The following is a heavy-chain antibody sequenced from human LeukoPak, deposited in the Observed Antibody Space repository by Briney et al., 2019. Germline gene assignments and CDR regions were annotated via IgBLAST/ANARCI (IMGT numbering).Heavy chain of an antibody. D-gene: IGHD2-15*01. V-gene: IGHV3-15*01. Sequence: PGGSLRLSCAASGFTFSNAWMSWVRQAPGKGLEWVGRIKSKTDGGTTDYAAPVRGRFTISRDDSKNTLYLQMNSLKTEDTAVYYCTTERLGYCSGGSCDEFDYWGQGTLVTVSS. CDR2: IKSKTDGGTT. J-gene: IGHJ4*02. CDR3: TTERLGYCSGGSCDEFDY. CDR1: GFTFSNAW.